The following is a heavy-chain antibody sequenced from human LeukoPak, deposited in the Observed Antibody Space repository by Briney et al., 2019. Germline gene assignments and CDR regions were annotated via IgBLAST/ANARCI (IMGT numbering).Heavy chain of an antibody. V-gene: IGHV3-30*18. J-gene: IGHJ6*02. CDR1: GFTFSSYG. CDR2: ISYDGSNK. Sequence: GRSLRFSCAASGFTFSSYGMHWVRQAPGKGLEWVAVISYDGSNKYYADSVKGRFTISRDNSKNTLYLQMNSLRAEDTAVYYCAKPRRGYSYTYGMDVWGQGTTVTVSS. CDR3: AKPRRGYSYTYGMDV. D-gene: IGHD5-18*01.